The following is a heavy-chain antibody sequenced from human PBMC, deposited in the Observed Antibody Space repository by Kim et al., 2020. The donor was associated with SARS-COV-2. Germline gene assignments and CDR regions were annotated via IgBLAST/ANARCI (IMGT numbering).Heavy chain of an antibody. CDR3: ARGRIYGDYESLFDY. J-gene: IGHJ4*02. CDR1: GGSVSSGSYY. D-gene: IGHD4-17*01. V-gene: IGHV4-61*01. Sequence: SETLSLTCTVSGGSVSSGSYYWSWIRQPPGKGLEWIGYIYYSGSTNYNPSLKSRVTISVDTSKNQFSLKLSSVTAADTAVYYCARGRIYGDYESLFDYWGQGTLVTVSS. CDR2: IYYSGST.